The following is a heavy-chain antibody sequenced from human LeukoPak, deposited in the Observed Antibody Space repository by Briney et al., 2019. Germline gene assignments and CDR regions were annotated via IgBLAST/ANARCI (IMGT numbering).Heavy chain of an antibody. Sequence: SETLSLTCTVSGGSISSSSYYWGWIRQPPGKGLEWIGSIYYSGSTYYNPSLKSRVTTSVDTSKNQFSLKLSSVTAADTAVYYCARVGRAYSSGLDWFDPWGQGTLVTVSS. J-gene: IGHJ5*02. D-gene: IGHD6-19*01. V-gene: IGHV4-39*07. CDR3: ARVGRAYSSGLDWFDP. CDR2: IYYSGST. CDR1: GGSISSSSYY.